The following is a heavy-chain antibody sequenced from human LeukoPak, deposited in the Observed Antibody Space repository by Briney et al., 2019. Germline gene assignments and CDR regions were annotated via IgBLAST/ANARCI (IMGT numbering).Heavy chain of an antibody. J-gene: IGHJ4*02. CDR1: GFTFSNYW. D-gene: IGHD5-12*01. CDR3: ARDRGYGALDY. CDR2: ISSDWGTT. Sequence: GGSLRLSCAASGFTFSNYWMQWLRQVPGKGLVWVSRISSDWGTTDYADSVKGRFTIPRDNAKKTLYLQMNSLRADDTAVYYCARDRGYGALDYWGRGTLITVSS. V-gene: IGHV3-74*01.